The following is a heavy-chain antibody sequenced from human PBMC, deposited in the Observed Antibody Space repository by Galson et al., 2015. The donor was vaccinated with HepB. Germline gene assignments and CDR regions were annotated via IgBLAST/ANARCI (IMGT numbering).Heavy chain of an antibody. Sequence: SVKVSCKASGFSFSNYKISWVRQAPGQGLEWMGRINPNSGGTTYAQKFQGRVTMTRDTSISIAYMELGSLRFDDTAVYYCARDRRVSGGWLVEGDDYWGQGTLVTVSS. CDR1: GFSFSNYK. J-gene: IGHJ4*02. CDR3: ARDRRVSGGWLVEGDDY. CDR2: INPNSGGT. V-gene: IGHV1-2*06. D-gene: IGHD6-19*01.